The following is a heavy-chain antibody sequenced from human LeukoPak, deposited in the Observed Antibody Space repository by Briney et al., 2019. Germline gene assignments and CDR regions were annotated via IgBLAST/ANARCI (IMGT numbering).Heavy chain of an antibody. CDR3: ARGWGPEYSSSDYYYYGMDV. CDR2: IYHSGST. CDR1: GGSISSGGYS. J-gene: IGHJ6*02. V-gene: IGHV4-30-2*01. Sequence: SETLSLTCAVSGGSISSGGYSWSWIRQPPGKGLEWIGYIYHSGSTYYNPSLKSRVTISVDRSKNQFSLKLSSVTAADTAVYYCARGWGPEYSSSDYYYYGMDVWGQGTTVTVSS. D-gene: IGHD6-6*01.